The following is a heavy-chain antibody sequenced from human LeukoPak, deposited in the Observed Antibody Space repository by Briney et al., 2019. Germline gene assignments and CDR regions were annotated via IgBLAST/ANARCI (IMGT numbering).Heavy chain of an antibody. CDR3: ARVAEIQLWLRSAIDY. D-gene: IGHD5-18*01. Sequence: GGSLRLSCAASGFTFSTYSMNWVRQAPGKGLEWLSFISTGSSTIYYADSVKGRFTISRDNARNSLYLQMNSLRDEDTAVYYCARVAEIQLWLRSAIDYWGQGTLVTVSS. CDR1: GFTFSTYS. V-gene: IGHV3-48*02. CDR2: ISTGSSTI. J-gene: IGHJ4*02.